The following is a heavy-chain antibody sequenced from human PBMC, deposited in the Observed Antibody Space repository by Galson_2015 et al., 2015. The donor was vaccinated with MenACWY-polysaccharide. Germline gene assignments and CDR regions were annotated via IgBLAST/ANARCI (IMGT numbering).Heavy chain of an antibody. CDR3: ARVRYSTGKYQFDY. J-gene: IGHJ4*02. V-gene: IGHV3-23*01. D-gene: IGHD2-2*01. Sequence: LRLSCAASGFTFSHYAMSWVRQAPGKGLEWVSTIGGSGSNTHYADSVKGRFTISRDNSKNTLSLQMNSLRAEDTAVYYCARVRYSTGKYQFDYWGQGTLVAVSS. CDR2: IGGSGSNT. CDR1: GFTFSHYA.